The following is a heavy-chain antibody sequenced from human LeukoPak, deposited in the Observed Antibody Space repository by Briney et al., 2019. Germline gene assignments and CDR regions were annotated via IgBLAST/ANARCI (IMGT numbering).Heavy chain of an antibody. D-gene: IGHD3-10*01. CDR2: IYDSGIT. Sequence: KPSETLSLTCTVSGDSVTSGYWSWIRQPPGKGLEWIGYIYDSGITDYNPSLKSRVTISVDTSKNQFSLKLGSVTAADTAVYYCARLPGLGGLWFGDQDYYYYMGVWGKGTTVTVSS. J-gene: IGHJ6*03. CDR3: ARLPGLGGLWFGDQDYYYYMGV. CDR1: GDSVTSGY. V-gene: IGHV4-59*08.